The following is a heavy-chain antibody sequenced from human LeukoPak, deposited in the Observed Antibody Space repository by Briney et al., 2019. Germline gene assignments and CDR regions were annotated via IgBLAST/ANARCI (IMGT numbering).Heavy chain of an antibody. CDR3: AREGREGGFDY. D-gene: IGHD3-16*01. J-gene: IGHJ4*02. V-gene: IGHV3-53*01. CDR2: IYSGGST. CDR1: GFTVSSNY. Sequence: GGSLRLSCAASGFTVSSNYMSWVRQAPGKGLEWVSVIYSGGSTYYADSVKGRFTISRDNSKNTLYLQMDSLRAEDTAVYYWAREGREGGFDYWGQGTLVTVTS.